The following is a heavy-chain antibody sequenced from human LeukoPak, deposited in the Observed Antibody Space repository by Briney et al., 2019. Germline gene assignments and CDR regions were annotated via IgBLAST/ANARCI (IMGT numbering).Heavy chain of an antibody. CDR1: GGSISSGGYY. J-gene: IGHJ5*02. CDR2: IYYSGST. CDR3: ASGRYKSWFDP. V-gene: IGHV4-31*03. D-gene: IGHD1-1*01. Sequence: SETLSLTCTVSGGSISSGGYYWSWIRQHPGKGLEWIGYIYYSGSTYYNPSLKSRVTISVDTPKNQFSLKLSSVTAADTAVYYCASGRYKSWFDPWGQGTLVTVSS.